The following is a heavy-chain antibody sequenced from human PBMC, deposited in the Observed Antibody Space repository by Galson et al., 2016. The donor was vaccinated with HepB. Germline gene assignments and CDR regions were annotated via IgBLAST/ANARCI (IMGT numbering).Heavy chain of an antibody. CDR2: VNHGGLT. V-gene: IGHV4-34*01. J-gene: IGHJ6*02. CDR3: ARKRESGWGRMLEGGGLDV. Sequence: SETLSLTCAVNGGSFISNYWTWIRQTPGRGLEWIGEVNHGGLTKYNPSLKSRMEMSVDKSKRRVSLTLTSVTAADTGVYFCARKRESGWGRMLEGGGLDVWGQGTAVIVSS. CDR1: GGSFISNY. D-gene: IGHD1-1*01.